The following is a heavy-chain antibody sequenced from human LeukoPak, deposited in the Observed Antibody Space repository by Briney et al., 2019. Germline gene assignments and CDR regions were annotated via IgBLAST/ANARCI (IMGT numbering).Heavy chain of an antibody. CDR2: IYTSGST. CDR3: ARENRGYSYGLNYFDY. J-gene: IGHJ4*02. CDR1: GASISSYY. Sequence: PSETLSLTCTVSGASISSYYWSWIRQPAGKGLEWNERIYTSGSTNYNPSLKSRVTMSVDTSKNQFSLKLSSVTAADTAVYYCARENRGYSYGLNYFDYWGQGTLVTVSS. D-gene: IGHD5-18*01. V-gene: IGHV4-4*07.